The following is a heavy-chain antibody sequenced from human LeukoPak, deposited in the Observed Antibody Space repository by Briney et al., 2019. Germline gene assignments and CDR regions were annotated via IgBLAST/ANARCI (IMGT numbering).Heavy chain of an antibody. Sequence: SETLSLTCTVSGGSISSGGYYWSWIRQPPGKGLEWIGYIYHSGSTYYNPSLKSRVTISVDRSKNQFSLKLSSVTAADTAVYYCARMQIVTTYYYYYMDVWGKGTTVTVSS. CDR1: GGSISSGGYY. D-gene: IGHD2-21*01. CDR2: IYHSGST. CDR3: ARMQIVTTYYYYYMDV. J-gene: IGHJ6*03. V-gene: IGHV4-30-2*01.